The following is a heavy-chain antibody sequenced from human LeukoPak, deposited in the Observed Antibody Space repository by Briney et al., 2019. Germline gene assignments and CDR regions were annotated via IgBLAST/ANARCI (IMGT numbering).Heavy chain of an antibody. Sequence: PGGSLRLSCAASGFTFSSYAMSWVRQAPGKGLEWVSAISGGGGSTYYADSVKGRFTISRDNSKNTLYLQMNSLRAEDTAVYYCAKEWRIVVVPAAISGWGQGTLVTVSS. J-gene: IGHJ4*02. V-gene: IGHV3-23*01. CDR2: ISGGGGST. CDR1: GFTFSSYA. CDR3: AKEWRIVVVPAAISG. D-gene: IGHD2-2*01.